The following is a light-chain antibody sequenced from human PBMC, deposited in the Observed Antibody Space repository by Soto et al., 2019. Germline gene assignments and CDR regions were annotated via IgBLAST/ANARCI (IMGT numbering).Light chain of an antibody. CDR2: YIS. V-gene: IGKV3D-15*01. J-gene: IGKJ5*01. CDR1: HSSGNF. CDR3: QQHNQWPIT. Sequence: EIMMTQSPATLSVSPGETASLSCRASHSSGNFLAWYQQKPGQAPRLLIYYISTRATGIPARFSGSGSGTEFTLTINSLQSEDSAVYYCQQHNQWPITFGQGTRLEIK.